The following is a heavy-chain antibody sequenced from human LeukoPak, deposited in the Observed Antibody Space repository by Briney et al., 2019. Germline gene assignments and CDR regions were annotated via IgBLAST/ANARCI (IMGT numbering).Heavy chain of an antibody. CDR1: GYTFTSYD. CDR2: MNPNSGNT. D-gene: IGHD3-10*01. Sequence: ASVKVSCKASGYTFTSYDINWVRQATGQGLEWMGWMNPNSGNTGYAQKFQGRVTMTRNTSISTACMELSSLRSEDTAVYYCASAYGSGSYWGLVYWFDPWGQGTLVTVSS. J-gene: IGHJ5*02. V-gene: IGHV1-8*01. CDR3: ASAYGSGSYWGLVYWFDP.